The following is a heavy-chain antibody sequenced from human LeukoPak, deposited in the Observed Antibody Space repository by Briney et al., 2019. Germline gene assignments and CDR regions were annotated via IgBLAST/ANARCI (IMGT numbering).Heavy chain of an antibody. CDR1: LWFFRGYY. D-gene: IGHD2-2*02. CDR2: INHSGCT. V-gene: IGHV4-34*01. CDR3: ARCGPDIVVVPAAIPEGWFDP. Sequence: PSWTLSLTLPVCLWFFRGYYWSWLRQPPAKGLEWMGDINHSGCTNYNPSLNSRVTISVDTSKIQFSLKMSSVTASDTAVYYCARCGPDIVVVPAAIPEGWFDPWGQETLVTVSS. J-gene: IGHJ5*02.